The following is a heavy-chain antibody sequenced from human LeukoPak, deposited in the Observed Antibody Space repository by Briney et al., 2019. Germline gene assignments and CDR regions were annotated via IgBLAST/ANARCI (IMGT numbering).Heavy chain of an antibody. J-gene: IGHJ4*02. Sequence: SETLSLTCTVSGGSISSSSYYWGWIRQPPGKGLEWIGSGYYSGSTYYNPSLKSRVTISVDTSKNQFSLKLSSVTAADTAVYYCARTVEGYSYGYVDYWGQGTLVTVSS. D-gene: IGHD5-18*01. CDR1: GGSISSSSYY. V-gene: IGHV4-39*07. CDR2: GYYSGST. CDR3: ARTVEGYSYGYVDY.